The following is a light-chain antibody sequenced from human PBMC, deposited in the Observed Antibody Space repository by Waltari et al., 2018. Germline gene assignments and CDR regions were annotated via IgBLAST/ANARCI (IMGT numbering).Light chain of an antibody. CDR1: QSIGRW. CDR3: QQYNSPPWT. J-gene: IGKJ1*01. CDR2: RTS. V-gene: IGKV1-5*03. Sequence: DIQMTQSPSTLSASVGDRVTITCRASQSIGRWLAWYQHKPGTAPKLLIYRTSSLESGVPARVSGSGSGTDFTLTISSLQPDDFATYYCQQYNSPPWTFGQGTKVEIK.